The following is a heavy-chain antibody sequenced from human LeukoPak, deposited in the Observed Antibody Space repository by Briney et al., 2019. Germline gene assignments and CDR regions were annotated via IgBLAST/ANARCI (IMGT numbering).Heavy chain of an antibody. CDR3: AKDQEQGGGSSWYPPFDY. V-gene: IGHV3-23*01. CDR2: ISGSGGST. D-gene: IGHD6-13*01. Sequence: GGSLRLSCGASGFTFSSYAMRWVRQARGKGLEWVSAISGSGGSTYYADAVKGRFTISRDNSKNTLYLQTNTLRAEDTAVYYCAKDQEQGGGSSWYPPFDYWGQGTLVTVSS. J-gene: IGHJ4*02. CDR1: GFTFSSYA.